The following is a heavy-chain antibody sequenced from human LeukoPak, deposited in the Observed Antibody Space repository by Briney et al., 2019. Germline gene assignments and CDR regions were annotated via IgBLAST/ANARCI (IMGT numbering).Heavy chain of an antibody. CDR1: GYTFTSYY. Sequence: ASVKVSCKASGYTFTSYYVHWVRQAPGQGLEWMGIINPSGGSTSYAQKFQGRVTMTRDMSTSTVYMELSSLRAEDTAVYYCAKWDTYYDSSGYYFYWGQGTLVTVSS. CDR2: INPSGGST. CDR3: AKWDTYYDSSGYYFY. J-gene: IGHJ4*02. D-gene: IGHD3-22*01. V-gene: IGHV1-46*01.